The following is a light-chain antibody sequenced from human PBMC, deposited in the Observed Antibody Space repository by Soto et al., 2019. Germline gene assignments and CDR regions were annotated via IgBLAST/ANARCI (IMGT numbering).Light chain of an antibody. J-gene: IGLJ2*01. V-gene: IGLV1-40*01. CDR3: QSYDSGLSGSL. CDR2: GNS. CDR1: SSNIGAGYD. Sequence: QSVLTQPPSVSGAPGQRVTISCTGSSSNIGAGYDVHWYQQRPGTAPKLLIYGNSNRPSGVPDRFSGSKSGTSASLAITGLQAEDEADYFCQSYDSGLSGSLFGGGTQLTVL.